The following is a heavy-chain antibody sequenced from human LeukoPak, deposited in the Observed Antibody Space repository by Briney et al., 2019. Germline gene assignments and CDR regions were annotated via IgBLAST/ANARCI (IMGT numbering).Heavy chain of an antibody. CDR1: GLTFRNYW. CDR2: IDGDGTST. D-gene: IGHD6-19*01. CDR3: ARDLRGYSGWYRGYDY. V-gene: IGHV3-74*01. Sequence: GGSLRLSCAASGLTFRNYWMHWVRQVPGKGLVWVSRIDGDGTSTWYADSVKGRFTISRDNAKSTLYLHMNSLRAEDTAVYYCARDLRGYSGWYRGYDYWGQGTLVTVSS. J-gene: IGHJ4*02.